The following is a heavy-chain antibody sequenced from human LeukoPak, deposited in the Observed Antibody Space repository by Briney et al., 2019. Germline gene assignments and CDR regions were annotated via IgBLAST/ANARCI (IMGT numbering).Heavy chain of an antibody. CDR1: GFTFSSYA. V-gene: IGHV3-23*01. CDR3: AKQHGDYGIFDY. CDR2: ISGSGGST. D-gene: IGHD4-17*01. Sequence: GGSLRLSCAASGFTFSSYAMSWVRQAPGKGLEWVSAISGSGGSTYYADSVKGWFTTSRDNSKNTLYLQMNSLRAEDTAVYYCAKQHGDYGIFDYWGQGTLVTVSS. J-gene: IGHJ4*02.